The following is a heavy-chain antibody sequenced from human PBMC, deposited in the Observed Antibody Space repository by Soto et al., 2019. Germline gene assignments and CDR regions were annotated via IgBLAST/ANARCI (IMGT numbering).Heavy chain of an antibody. V-gene: IGHV3-66*01. J-gene: IGHJ4*02. CDR1: GFTVTSNY. Sequence: QPGGSLRLSCAVSGFTVTSNYMSWVRQAPGKGLEWVSIIHSGGTTNYADSVRGRFTISRDNSHNTVYLQMNSLRVEDTAVYYCARAPTITTNFDYWGQGTQVTVSS. CDR3: ARAPTITTNFDY. CDR2: IHSGGTT. D-gene: IGHD4-4*01.